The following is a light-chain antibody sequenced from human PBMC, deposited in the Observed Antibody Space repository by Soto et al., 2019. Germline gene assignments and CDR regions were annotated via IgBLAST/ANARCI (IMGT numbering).Light chain of an antibody. CDR2: GES. Sequence: EIVLTQSPGTLSLSPGERATLSCRASQSVSSYLAWYQQKPGQAPRLLMYGESTRATGIPDRFSGSGSGTEFTLTISRLEPEDFAVYYCRQYDSSPRKFGQGTKVEIK. CDR1: QSVSSY. CDR3: RQYDSSPRK. J-gene: IGKJ1*01. V-gene: IGKV3-20*01.